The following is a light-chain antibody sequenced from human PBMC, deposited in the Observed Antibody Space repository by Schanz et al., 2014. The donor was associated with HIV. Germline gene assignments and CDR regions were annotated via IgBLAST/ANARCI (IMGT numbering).Light chain of an antibody. CDR3: SSFAGSNIPWV. CDR2: DVN. J-gene: IGLJ3*02. V-gene: IGLV2-14*03. Sequence: QSALTQPASVSGSPGQSITISCTGTSSDVGVYNYVSWYQQHPGKAPKLMIYDVNNRPSGVSNRFSGSKSGNTASLTISGLQAEDEADYYCSSFAGSNIPWVFGGGTKLTVL. CDR1: SSDVGVYNY.